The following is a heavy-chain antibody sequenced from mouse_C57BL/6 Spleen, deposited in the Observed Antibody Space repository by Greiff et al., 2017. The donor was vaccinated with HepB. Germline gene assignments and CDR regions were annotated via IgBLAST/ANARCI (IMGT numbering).Heavy chain of an antibody. D-gene: IGHD2-4*01. V-gene: IGHV6-3*01. CDR3: TGGGYDYDRFAY. CDR2: IRLKSDNYAT. Sequence: EVKLEESGGGLVQPGGSMKLSCVASGFTFSNYWMNWVRQSPEKGLEWVAQIRLKSDNYATHYAESVKGRFTISRDDSKSSVYLQMNNLRAEDTGIYYCTGGGYDYDRFAYWGQGTLVTVSA. J-gene: IGHJ3*01. CDR1: GFTFSNYW.